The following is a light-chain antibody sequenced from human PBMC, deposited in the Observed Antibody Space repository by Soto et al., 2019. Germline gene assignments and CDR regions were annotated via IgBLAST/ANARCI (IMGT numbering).Light chain of an antibody. CDR3: QQYNHWRSIY. J-gene: IGKJ5*01. CDR2: DTS. Sequence: ILMTHSPATVSVSPGERATLSCRASQSVSRKLAWYQHKPGQAPRLLIYDTSTRAADIPARFSGSGSGTDFTLTISSLQSEDFAVYYCQQYNHWRSIYFGQGTRLEIK. CDR1: QSVSRK. V-gene: IGKV3-15*01.